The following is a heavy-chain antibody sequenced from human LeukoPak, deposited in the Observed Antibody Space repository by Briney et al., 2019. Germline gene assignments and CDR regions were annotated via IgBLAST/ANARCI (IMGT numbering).Heavy chain of an antibody. CDR2: MNPNSGNT. J-gene: IGHJ4*02. D-gene: IGHD6-19*01. V-gene: IGHV1-8*01. CDR1: GCTFTSCD. CDR3: TRGSSGRRDN. Sequence: ASVKVSCKASGCTFTSCDINWVRQATGQGLEWMGWMNPNSGNTGYGQSFQGRITMTRAISIGTAYMELSNLTSEDTAIYYCTRGSSGRRDNWGQGTLVTVSA.